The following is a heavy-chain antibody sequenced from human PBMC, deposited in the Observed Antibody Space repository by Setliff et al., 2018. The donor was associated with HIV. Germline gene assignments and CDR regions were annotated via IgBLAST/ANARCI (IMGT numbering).Heavy chain of an antibody. CDR1: GGSFSGYY. CDR3: ASPYYYDSSAAFDY. Sequence: SEPLSLTCAVYGGSFSGYYWNWIRQPPGKGLEWIGEIIPSGSTNYNPSLKSRVTISVDTSKNQFSLKLSSVTAADTAVYYCASPYYYDSSAAFDYWGQGTLVTVSS. D-gene: IGHD3-22*01. V-gene: IGHV4-34*12. CDR2: IIPSGST. J-gene: IGHJ4*02.